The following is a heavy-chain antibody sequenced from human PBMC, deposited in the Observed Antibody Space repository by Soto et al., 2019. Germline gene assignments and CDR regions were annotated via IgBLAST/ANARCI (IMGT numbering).Heavy chain of an antibody. CDR1: GYSFTSYW. Sequence: GESLKISCKGSGYSFTSYWIGWVRQMPGKGLEWMGIIYPGDSDTRYSPSFQGQVTISADKSISTAYLQWSSLKASDTAMYYCARGYLKLLWFGESVHRTAFDIWGQGTMVTVSS. CDR2: IYPGDSDT. J-gene: IGHJ3*02. D-gene: IGHD3-10*01. V-gene: IGHV5-51*01. CDR3: ARGYLKLLWFGESVHRTAFDI.